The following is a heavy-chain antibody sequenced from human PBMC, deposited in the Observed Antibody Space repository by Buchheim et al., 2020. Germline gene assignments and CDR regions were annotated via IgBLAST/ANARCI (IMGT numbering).Heavy chain of an antibody. J-gene: IGHJ4*02. V-gene: IGHV3-23*01. Sequence: EVQLLESGGGLVQPGGSLRLSCAASGFTFSSYAMSWVRQAPGKGLEWVSAISGSGGSTYYAESVRGRFTISRDNFKNTVYLQMNSLRAEDTAMYFCVRDPSQASFWYFDFWGQGTL. CDR3: VRDPSQASFWYFDF. D-gene: IGHD3-3*01. CDR1: GFTFSSYA. CDR2: ISGSGGST.